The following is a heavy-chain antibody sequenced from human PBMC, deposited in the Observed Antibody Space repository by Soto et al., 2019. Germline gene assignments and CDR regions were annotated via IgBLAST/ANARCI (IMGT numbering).Heavy chain of an antibody. J-gene: IGHJ6*02. CDR1: GYTFTSYG. CDR3: ARGYSSGWYYYYGMDV. V-gene: IGHV1-18*01. CDR2: ISAYNGNT. D-gene: IGHD6-19*01. Sequence: GASVKVSCKASGYTFTSYGMSWVRQAPGQGLEWMGWISAYNGNTNYAQKLQGRVTMTTDTSTSTAYMELRSLRSDDTAVYYCARGYSSGWYYYYGMDVWGQGTTVTVSS.